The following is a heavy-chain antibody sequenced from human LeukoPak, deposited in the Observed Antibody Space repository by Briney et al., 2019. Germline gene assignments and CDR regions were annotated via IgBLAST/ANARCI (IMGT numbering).Heavy chain of an antibody. J-gene: IGHJ4*02. D-gene: IGHD6-13*01. CDR3: ARVSSSWYYFDY. CDR2: ISAYNGNT. V-gene: IGHV1-18*01. CDR1: GYTFTSYG. Sequence: VASVKVSCKASGYTFTSYGISWVRQAPGQGLEWMGWISAYNGNTNYAQKLQGRVTMTTDTSTSTVYMELRSLRSDDTAVYYCARVSSSWYYFDYWGQGTPVTVSS.